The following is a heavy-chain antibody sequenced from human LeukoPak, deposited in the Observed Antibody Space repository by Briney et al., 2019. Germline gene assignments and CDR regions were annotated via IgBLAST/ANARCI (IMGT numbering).Heavy chain of an antibody. CDR3: ARPLGYCSGGSCYPVKFDP. J-gene: IGHJ5*02. CDR1: GGSISSYY. CDR2: IYYSGST. D-gene: IGHD2-15*01. V-gene: IGHV4-59*08. Sequence: PSETLSLTCTVSGGSISSYYWSWIRQPPGKGLEWIGYIYYSGSTNYNPSLKSRVTISVDTSKNQFSLKLSSVTAADTAVYYCARPLGYCSGGSCYPVKFDPWGQGTLATVSS.